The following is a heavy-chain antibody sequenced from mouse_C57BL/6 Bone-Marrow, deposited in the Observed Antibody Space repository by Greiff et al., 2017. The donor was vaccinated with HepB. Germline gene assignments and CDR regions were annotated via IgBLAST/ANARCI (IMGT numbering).Heavy chain of an antibody. V-gene: IGHV5-6*02. CDR2: ISSGGSYT. J-gene: IGHJ2*01. CDR3: ARSYYLHEY. Sequence: DVKLVESGGDLVKPGGSLKLSCAASGFTFSSYGMSWVRQTPDKRLEWVATISSGGSYTYYPDSVKGRFTISRDNAKNTLYLQMSSLKSEDTAMYYCARSYYLHEYWGQGTTLTVSS. D-gene: IGHD1-1*01. CDR1: GFTFSSYG.